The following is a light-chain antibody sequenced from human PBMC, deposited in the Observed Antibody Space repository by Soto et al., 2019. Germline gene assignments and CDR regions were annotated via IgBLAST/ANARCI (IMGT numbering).Light chain of an antibody. J-gene: IGKJ5*01. CDR1: QSVSGN. CDR3: QQRSDWIT. Sequence: ELVLTQSPGTLSLSPGERATLSCRASQSVSGNFLAWYQQKPGQAPRLLIYDASNRATGIPARFSGSGSGTDFTLTISSLEPEDFAVYYCQQRSDWITFGQGTRLEIK. V-gene: IGKV3-11*01. CDR2: DAS.